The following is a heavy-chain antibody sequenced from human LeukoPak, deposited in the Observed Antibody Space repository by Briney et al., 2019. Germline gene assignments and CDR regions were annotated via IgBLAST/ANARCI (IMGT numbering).Heavy chain of an antibody. J-gene: IGHJ4*02. Sequence: GGSLRLSCVASGFPFTDAWMSWVRQAPGKGLEWVGRIKSKGGGETREYAAPVEGRFTISRDDSKNTLYLQMNSLKTEDTAVYYCARGPGNYAFDYWGQGTLVTVSS. V-gene: IGHV3-15*01. CDR3: ARGPGNYAFDY. D-gene: IGHD1-7*01. CDR2: IKSKGGGETR. CDR1: GFPFTDAW.